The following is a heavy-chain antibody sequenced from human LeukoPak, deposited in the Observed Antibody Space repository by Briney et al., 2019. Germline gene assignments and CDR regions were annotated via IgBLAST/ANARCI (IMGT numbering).Heavy chain of an antibody. CDR2: FNGRGDST. V-gene: IGHV3-23*01. J-gene: IGHJ4*02. CDR3: ARDPYYYDSSAFCPFDY. CDR1: GFTFSHYG. Sequence: GGSLRLSCEVSGFTFSHYGMSWVRQAPGKGPEGVAGFNGRGDSTYYAESVRGRFTISRDTSKNTLYLQVGSLRVEDTAVYYCARDPYYYDSSAFCPFDYWGQGTLVTVSS. D-gene: IGHD3-22*01.